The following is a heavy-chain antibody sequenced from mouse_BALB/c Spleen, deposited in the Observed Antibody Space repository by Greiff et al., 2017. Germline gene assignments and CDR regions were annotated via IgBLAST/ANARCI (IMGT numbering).Heavy chain of an antibody. CDR3: ARMDGHTCSCAY. D-gene: IGHD5-1-1*01. V-gene: IGHV5-17*02. Sequence: EVMLVESGGGLVQPGGSRKLSCAASGFTFSSFGMHWVRQAPEKGLEWVAYISRGSSTIYYADTVKGRFTIARDNPKNTLFLQMTSLRSEDAAMYCCARMDGHTCSCAYWGQGTLVTVSA. CDR1: GFTFSSFG. J-gene: IGHJ3*01. CDR2: ISRGSSTI.